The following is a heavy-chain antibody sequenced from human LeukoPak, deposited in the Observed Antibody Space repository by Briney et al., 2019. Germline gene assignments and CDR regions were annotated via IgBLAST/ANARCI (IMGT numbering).Heavy chain of an antibody. CDR3: ARHVAAAGRYYFDY. CDR1: GGSISSYY. V-gene: IGHV4-4*09. Sequence: SETLSLTCTVSGGSISSYYWSWIRQPPGKGLEWIGYIYTSGSTNYNPSLKSRVTISVDTSKNQFSLKLSSVTAADTAVYYCARHVAAAGRYYFDYWGQGTRVTVSS. CDR2: IYTSGST. D-gene: IGHD6-13*01. J-gene: IGHJ4*03.